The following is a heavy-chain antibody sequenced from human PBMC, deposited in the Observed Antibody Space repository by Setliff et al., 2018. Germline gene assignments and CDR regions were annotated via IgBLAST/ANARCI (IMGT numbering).Heavy chain of an antibody. CDR1: GGSISSSSYY. J-gene: IGHJ4*02. CDR3: AMTGDRGYSGYER. D-gene: IGHD5-12*01. V-gene: IGHV4-39*01. Sequence: SETLSLTCTVSGGSISSSSYYWGWIRQPPGKGLEWIGSIYYSGSAYYNPSLKSRVTISVDTSKNQFSLKLSSVTAADTAIYYCAMTGDRGYSGYERWGQGTLVTVSS. CDR2: IYYSGSA.